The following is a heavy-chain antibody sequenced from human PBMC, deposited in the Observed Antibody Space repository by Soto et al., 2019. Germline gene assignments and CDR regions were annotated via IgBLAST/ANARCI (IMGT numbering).Heavy chain of an antibody. CDR3: ARQRTTVVTQAYFDH. CDR1: GESVSISSYY. CDR2: IYYSGRT. Sequence: SETMSLTCSVSGESVSISSYYWGWIRQPPGKGLEWIGSIYYSGRTYYNPSFKSPVTKSIDTSKNQFSLKLSSVAATDTAVYYCARQRTTVVTQAYFDHWGQGALVTVSS. J-gene: IGHJ4*02. V-gene: IGHV4-39*01. D-gene: IGHD2-21*02.